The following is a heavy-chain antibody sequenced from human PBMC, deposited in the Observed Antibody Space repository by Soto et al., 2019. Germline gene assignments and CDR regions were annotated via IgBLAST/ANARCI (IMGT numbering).Heavy chain of an antibody. CDR1: GDSFNDYY. CDR3: ARESGVATATLDYYYFYMDV. J-gene: IGHJ6*03. Sequence: QVQLVQSGAEVRKPGASVTVSCRSSGDSFNDYYIHWVRQAPGQGFEWMGWINPNGGGTKYAQKFQGWVSMTRDTSIRTVYMQLSRLRSDDTAVYYCARESGVATATLDYYYFYMDVWGTGTTVTVSS. CDR2: INPNGGGT. D-gene: IGHD5-12*01. V-gene: IGHV1-2*04.